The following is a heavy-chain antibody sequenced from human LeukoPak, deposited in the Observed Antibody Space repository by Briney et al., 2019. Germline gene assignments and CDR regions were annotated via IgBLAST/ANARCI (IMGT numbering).Heavy chain of an antibody. D-gene: IGHD2-2*01. Sequence: ASVKVSCKASGYTFNSYYMLWVRQAPRQGLEWMGIINPSGGSTSYAQKFQGRVTMTRDTSTSTVYMELSSLRSEDTAVYYCARVERYCSSISCSFDYWGQGTLVTVSS. CDR3: ARVERYCSSISCSFDY. J-gene: IGHJ4*02. CDR2: INPSGGST. V-gene: IGHV1-46*02. CDR1: GYTFNSYY.